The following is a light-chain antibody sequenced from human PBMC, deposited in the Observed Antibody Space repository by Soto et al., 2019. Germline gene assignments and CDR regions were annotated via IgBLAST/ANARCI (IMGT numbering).Light chain of an antibody. Sequence: QSVLTQPASVSGSPGQSIAISCTGTSSDVGDYNSVSWYQQHPGKAPKLMIYDVTNRPSGVSNRFSGSKSGNTASLTISGLQAEDEADYYSSAYTSSSTRVFGTGTKVTV. CDR3: SAYTSSSTRV. J-gene: IGLJ1*01. CDR1: SSDVGDYNS. CDR2: DVT. V-gene: IGLV2-14*01.